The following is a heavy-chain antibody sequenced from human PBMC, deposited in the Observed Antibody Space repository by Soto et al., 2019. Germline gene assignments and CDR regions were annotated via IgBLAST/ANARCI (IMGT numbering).Heavy chain of an antibody. J-gene: IGHJ4*02. D-gene: IGHD1-7*01. CDR3: ARWGALAAHITGTTVLDY. Sequence: SETLSLTCTFSSGSVSSGSYYWSWILQPRWKGLEWIGYIVYSGSTNYNPSLKSRVTISVDTSKNQFSLKLSYVTAADTAVYYCARWGALAAHITGTTVLDYWGQGTLVNVSS. V-gene: IGHV4-61*01. CDR1: SGSVSSGSYY. CDR2: IVYSGST.